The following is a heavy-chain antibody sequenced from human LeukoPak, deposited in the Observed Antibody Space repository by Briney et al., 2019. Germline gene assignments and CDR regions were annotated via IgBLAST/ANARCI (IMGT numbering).Heavy chain of an antibody. V-gene: IGHV3-15*04. J-gene: IGHJ4*02. CDR2: IESKTDGGTT. Sequence: GGSLRLSCAASGFSFSDAWMSWVRQIPGKGLEWVGRIESKTDGGTTDYAAPVKGRFTISRDDSTNTLYLQMNSLKSENTAVYYCTTYGSGRKFDYWGQGILVTVSS. D-gene: IGHD3-10*01. CDR3: TTYGSGRKFDY. CDR1: GFSFSDAW.